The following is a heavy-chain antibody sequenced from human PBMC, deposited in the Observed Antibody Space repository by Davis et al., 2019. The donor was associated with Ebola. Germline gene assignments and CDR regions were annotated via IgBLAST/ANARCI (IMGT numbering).Heavy chain of an antibody. CDR2: IDHSGTT. D-gene: IGHD6-25*01. V-gene: IGHV4-38-2*02. CDR3: VRDIPSGYFPN. J-gene: IGHJ1*01. Sequence: PSETLSLTCAVSGYSIRSGYYWGWIRQPPGKGLEWIGSIDHSGTTFYNPSVKGRVTISVDTSKNQFSLRLTSVTDADTAVYFCVRDIPSGYFPNWGQGTLVTVSS. CDR1: GYSIRSGYY.